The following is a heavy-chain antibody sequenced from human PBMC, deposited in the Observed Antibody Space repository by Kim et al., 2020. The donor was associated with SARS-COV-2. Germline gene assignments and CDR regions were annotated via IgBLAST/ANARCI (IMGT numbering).Heavy chain of an antibody. CDR1: GFTVSSNY. J-gene: IGHJ6*02. V-gene: IGHV3-53*04. CDR3: ARDLYYYDSSGYYGGYYYGMDV. Sequence: GGSLRLSCAASGFTVSSNYMSWVRQAPGKGLEWVSVIYSGGSTYYSDSLKSRFTISRHNSKNTLYLQMNSLRAEDTAVYYCARDLYYYDSSGYYGGYYYGMDVWGQGTTVTVSS. D-gene: IGHD3-22*01. CDR2: IYSGGST.